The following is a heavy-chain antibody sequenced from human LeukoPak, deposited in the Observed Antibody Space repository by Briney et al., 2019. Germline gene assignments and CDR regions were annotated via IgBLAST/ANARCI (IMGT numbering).Heavy chain of an antibody. Sequence: PSETLSLTCTVSGGSISSYYWSWLRQPAGKGLEWIGRIYTSGKTNYNPSLKSRVTMSVDTSKNQFSLKLSSVTAADTAVYYCARGGYYYDDSGYYYPFDYWGQGTLVTVSS. CDR2: IYTSGKT. D-gene: IGHD3-22*01. V-gene: IGHV4-4*07. CDR1: GGSISSYY. CDR3: ARGGYYYDDSGYYYPFDY. J-gene: IGHJ4*02.